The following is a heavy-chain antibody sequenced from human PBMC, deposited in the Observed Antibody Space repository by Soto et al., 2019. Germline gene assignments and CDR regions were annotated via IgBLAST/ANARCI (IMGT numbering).Heavy chain of an antibody. D-gene: IGHD3-16*01. J-gene: IGHJ4*02. CDR3: AREWSAARGGFDY. CDR1: GGSISSGGYS. CDR2: IYHSGST. Sequence: SETLSLTCAVSGGSISSGGYSWSWIRQPPGKGLEWIGYIYHSGSTYYNPSLKSRVTISVDRSKNQFSLKLGSVTAADTAVYYCAREWSAARGGFDYWGQGTLVTSPQ. V-gene: IGHV4-30-2*01.